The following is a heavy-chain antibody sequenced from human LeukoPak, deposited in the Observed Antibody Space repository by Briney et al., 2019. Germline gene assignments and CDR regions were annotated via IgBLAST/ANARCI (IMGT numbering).Heavy chain of an antibody. D-gene: IGHD3-10*01. V-gene: IGHV1-24*01. Sequence: ASVKVSCTVSGYTLTELSMHWVRQAPGKGLEWMGGFDPEDGETIYAQKFQGRVTMTEDTSTDTAYMELSSLRSEDTAVYYCATDLEDGSGSDVWGQGTTVTVSS. J-gene: IGHJ6*02. CDR3: ATDLEDGSGSDV. CDR1: GYTLTELS. CDR2: FDPEDGET.